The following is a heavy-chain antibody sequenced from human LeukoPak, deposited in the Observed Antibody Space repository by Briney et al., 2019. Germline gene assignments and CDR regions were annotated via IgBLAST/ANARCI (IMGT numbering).Heavy chain of an antibody. Sequence: PGRSLRLSCTASGFTFGDYAMSWFRQAPGKGLEWVGFIRSKAYGGTTEYAASVKGRFTISRDDSKSIAYLQMNSLKTEDTAVYYCTTDNLLSGGTGDDIFDVWGQGTVVTVSS. V-gene: IGHV3-49*03. CDR2: IRSKAYGGTT. D-gene: IGHD2-15*01. CDR3: TTDNLLSGGTGDDIFDV. J-gene: IGHJ3*01. CDR1: GFTFGDYA.